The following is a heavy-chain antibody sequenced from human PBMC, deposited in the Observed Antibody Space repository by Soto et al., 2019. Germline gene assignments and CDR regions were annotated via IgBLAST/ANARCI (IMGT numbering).Heavy chain of an antibody. D-gene: IGHD2-15*01. CDR1: GGTFSSYA. CDR2: IIPIFGTA. Sequence: SVKISCKASGGTFSSYAISWVRQAPGQGLEWMGGIIPIFGTANYAQKFQGRVTITADESTSTAYMELSSLRSEDTAVYYCARRDIVVVVAATSYYYGMDVWGQGTTVTVSS. J-gene: IGHJ6*02. CDR3: ARRDIVVVVAATSYYYGMDV. V-gene: IGHV1-69*13.